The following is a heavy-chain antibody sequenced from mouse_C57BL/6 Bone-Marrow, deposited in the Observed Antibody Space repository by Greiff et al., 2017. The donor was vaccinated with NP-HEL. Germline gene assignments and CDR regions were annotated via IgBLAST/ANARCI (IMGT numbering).Heavy chain of an antibody. V-gene: IGHV1-69*01. D-gene: IGHD1-1*01. CDR2: IDPSDSYT. CDR3: AKNYYGSDYYAMDY. J-gene: IGHJ4*01. CDR1: GYTFTSYW. Sequence: QVQLQQPGAELVMPGASVKLSCKASGYTFTSYWMHWVQQRPGQGLEWIGEIDPSDSYTNYNQKFKGKSTLTVDKSSSTAYMQLSSLTSEDSAVYYCAKNYYGSDYYAMDYWGQGTSVTVSS.